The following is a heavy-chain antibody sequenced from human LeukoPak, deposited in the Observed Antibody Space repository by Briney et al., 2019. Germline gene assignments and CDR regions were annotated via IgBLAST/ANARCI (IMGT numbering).Heavy chain of an antibody. J-gene: IGHJ4*02. Sequence: GGSLRLSCAASGFTFSSYGMHWVRQAPGKGLEWVAVISYDGSNKYYADSVKGRFTISRDNSKNTLYLQMNSLRAEDTAVYYCAKSAIWFGELLLNDFDYWGQGTLVTVSS. CDR2: ISYDGSNK. V-gene: IGHV3-30*18. CDR1: GFTFSSYG. CDR3: AKSAIWFGELLLNDFDY. D-gene: IGHD3-10*01.